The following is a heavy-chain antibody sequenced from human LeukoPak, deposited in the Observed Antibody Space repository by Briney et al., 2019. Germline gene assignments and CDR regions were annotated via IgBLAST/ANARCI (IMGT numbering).Heavy chain of an antibody. Sequence: SVKVSCKASGGTFSSYAISWVRQAPGQGLEWMGGIIPIFGTANYAQKFQGRVTITADKSTSTAYMELSSLRSEDTAVYYCASTIAVIPGYFDYWGQGTLVTVSS. D-gene: IGHD6-19*01. V-gene: IGHV1-69*06. CDR1: GGTFSSYA. CDR3: ASTIAVIPGYFDY. CDR2: IIPIFGTA. J-gene: IGHJ4*02.